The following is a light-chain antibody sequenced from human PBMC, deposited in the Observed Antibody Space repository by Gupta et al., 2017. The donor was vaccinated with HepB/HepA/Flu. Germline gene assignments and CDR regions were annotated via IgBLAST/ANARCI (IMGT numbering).Light chain of an antibody. CDR1: QSVSSN. J-gene: IGKJ1*01. CDR3: QQYKNWWT. V-gene: IGKV3-15*01. Sequence: EIVMTQSPATLSVSPGERATLSCRASQSVSSNLAWYQQKPGQAPRLLIYGASTRATGIPARFSGSGSGTEVTLTIRSLQSEDFAVYYCQQYKNWWTFGQGTKVEIK. CDR2: GAS.